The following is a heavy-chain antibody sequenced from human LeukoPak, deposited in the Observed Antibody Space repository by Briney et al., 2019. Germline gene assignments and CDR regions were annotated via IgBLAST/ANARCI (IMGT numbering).Heavy chain of an antibody. D-gene: IGHD3-22*01. Sequence: PGGSLRLSCAASGFTFSGYAMSWVRQAPGKGLDWVSAISGSGGSTYYADSVKGRFTISRDNSRNTLYLQMNSLRAEDTAVYYCARDVVSIGYDSSGYYYQYDYWGQGTLVTVSS. CDR2: ISGSGGST. J-gene: IGHJ4*02. CDR1: GFTFSGYA. V-gene: IGHV3-23*01. CDR3: ARDVVSIGYDSSGYYYQYDY.